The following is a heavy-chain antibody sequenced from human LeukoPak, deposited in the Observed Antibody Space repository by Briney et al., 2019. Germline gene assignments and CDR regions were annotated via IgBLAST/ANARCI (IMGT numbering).Heavy chain of an antibody. CDR2: ISDSGTT. Sequence: SETLSLTCTVSGGSVHSTNHFWGWIRQPPGEGLEWIATISDSGTTYYNPSLKSRISISADTSKNQISLKLNSVTVTDTAVYYRARRRGSSSYRDYWGQGTQVIVSS. CDR1: GGSVHSTNHF. D-gene: IGHD3-3*01. J-gene: IGHJ4*02. V-gene: IGHV4-39*01. CDR3: ARRRGSSSYRDY.